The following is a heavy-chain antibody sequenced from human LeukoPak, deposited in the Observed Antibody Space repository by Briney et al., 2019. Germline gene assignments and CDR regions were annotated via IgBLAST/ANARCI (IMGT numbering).Heavy chain of an antibody. CDR1: GGSISSGDYY. Sequence: SETLSLTCTFSGGSISSGDYYWSWIRQPPGKGLEWIGYIYYSGSTYYNPSLKSRVTISVDTSKSQFSLKLSSVTAADTAVYYCARERYCSSTSCYYRANWFDPWGQGTLVTVSS. D-gene: IGHD2-2*01. V-gene: IGHV4-30-4*08. CDR3: ARERYCSSTSCYYRANWFDP. J-gene: IGHJ5*02. CDR2: IYYSGST.